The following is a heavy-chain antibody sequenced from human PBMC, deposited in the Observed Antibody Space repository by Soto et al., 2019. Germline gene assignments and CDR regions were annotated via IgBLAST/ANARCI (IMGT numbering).Heavy chain of an antibody. Sequence: SETLSLTCTVSGGSISSYYWSWIRQPAGKGLEWIGRIYTSGSTNYNPSLKSRVTMSVDTSKNQFSLKLSSVTAADTAVYYCATSGTRYCSSTSCPPDRMDFWGQVTTVTFSS. CDR3: ATSGTRYCSSTSCPPDRMDF. D-gene: IGHD2-2*01. V-gene: IGHV4-4*07. CDR1: GGSISSYY. CDR2: IYTSGST. J-gene: IGHJ6*02.